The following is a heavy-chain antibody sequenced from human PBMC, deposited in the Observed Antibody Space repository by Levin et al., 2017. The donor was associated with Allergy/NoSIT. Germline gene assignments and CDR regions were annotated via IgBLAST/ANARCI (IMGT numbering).Heavy chain of an antibody. Sequence: ASVKVSCKASGYTFYTFGINWVRQAPGQGLEWMGWISPYSNYTKYIQNLQGRLTMTTDTSTGTAYMELRSLTSDDTAIYYCARGGWYCRSTSCLHYYMDVWGKGTTVTVSS. CDR1: GYTFYTFG. D-gene: IGHD2-2*01. CDR3: ARGGWYCRSTSCLHYYMDV. V-gene: IGHV1-18*01. J-gene: IGHJ6*03. CDR2: ISPYSNYT.